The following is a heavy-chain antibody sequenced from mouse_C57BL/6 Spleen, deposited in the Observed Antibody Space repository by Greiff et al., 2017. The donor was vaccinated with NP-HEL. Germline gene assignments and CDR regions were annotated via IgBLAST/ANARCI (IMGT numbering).Heavy chain of an antibody. V-gene: IGHV14-4*01. D-gene: IGHD2-3*01. CDR2: IDPENGDT. CDR3: APHDGVFAD. Sequence: EVQLQQSGAELVRPGASVKLSCTASGFNIKDDYMHWVKQRPEQGLEWIGWIDPENGDTEYASKFQGKATITADTSSNTAYLQLSSLTSEDPAVYYCAPHDGVFADWGQGTLVTVSA. CDR1: GFNIKDDY. J-gene: IGHJ3*01.